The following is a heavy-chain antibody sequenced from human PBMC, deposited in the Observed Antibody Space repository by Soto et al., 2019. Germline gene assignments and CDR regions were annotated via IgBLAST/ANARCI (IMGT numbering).Heavy chain of an antibody. CDR3: ARDGYCSGGSCYSVPVFDY. CDR2: IWYDGSNK. V-gene: IGHV3-33*01. CDR1: GFTFSSYG. J-gene: IGHJ4*02. D-gene: IGHD2-15*01. Sequence: QVQLVESGGGVVQPGRSLRLSCAASGFTFSSYGMHWVRQAPGKGLEWVAVIWYDGSNKYYADSVKGRFTISRDNSKNTLYLQMNSLSAEDTAVYYCARDGYCSGGSCYSVPVFDYWGQGTLVTVSS.